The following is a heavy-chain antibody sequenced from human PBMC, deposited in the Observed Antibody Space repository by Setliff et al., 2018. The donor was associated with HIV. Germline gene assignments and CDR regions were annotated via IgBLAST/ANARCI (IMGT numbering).Heavy chain of an antibody. Sequence: SETLSLTCTVSAGSISAYYWSWIRQPPGKGLEWIGFIHASGKTNYNPSLKSRVTISLDTSKMQFSLHLTSVTAADTAVYYCATLDPSGGNFLAYWGQGTLVTVSS. CDR1: AGSISAYY. V-gene: IGHV4-4*09. CDR2: IHASGKT. CDR3: ATLDPSGGNFLAY. D-gene: IGHD2-21*02. J-gene: IGHJ4*02.